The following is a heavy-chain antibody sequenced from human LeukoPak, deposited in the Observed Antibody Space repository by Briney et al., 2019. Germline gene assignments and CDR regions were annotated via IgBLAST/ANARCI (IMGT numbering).Heavy chain of an antibody. CDR3: ARGGRYTYYDFWSGYYPLYFDY. D-gene: IGHD3-3*01. J-gene: IGHJ4*02. V-gene: IGHV1-8*01. CDR2: MNPNSGNT. CDR1: GYTFTSYD. Sequence: PSVKVSCKASGYTFTSYDINWVRQATGQGLEWMGWMNPNSGNTGYAQKFQGRVTMTRNTSISTAYMELSSLRSEDTAVYYCARGGRYTYYDFWSGYYPLYFDYWGQGTLVTVSS.